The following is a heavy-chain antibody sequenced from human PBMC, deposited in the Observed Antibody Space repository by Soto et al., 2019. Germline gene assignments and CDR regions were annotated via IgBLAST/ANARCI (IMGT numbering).Heavy chain of an antibody. Sequence: ASVKVSCKASGYSFGSYGISWVRQAPGQGLEWMGWISGNNVNTNYVQKLQGRVTLATDISTSTAYLELKSLRSDDTAVYYCARNMITIGGVIALEPWGKGTLVTVSS. J-gene: IGHJ5*02. CDR1: GYSFGSYG. CDR2: ISGNNVNT. V-gene: IGHV1-18*01. D-gene: IGHD3-16*02. CDR3: ARNMITIGGVIALEP.